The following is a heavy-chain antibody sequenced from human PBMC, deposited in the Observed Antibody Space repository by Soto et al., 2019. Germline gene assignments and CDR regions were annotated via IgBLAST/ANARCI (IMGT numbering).Heavy chain of an antibody. J-gene: IGHJ6*02. D-gene: IGHD3-3*01. V-gene: IGHV1-18*01. CDR1: GYTFTSYG. CDR2: ISAYNGNT. Sequence: ASVKVSCKASGYTFTSYGISWVRRAPGQGLEWMGWISAYNGNTNYAQKLQGRVTMTTDTSTSTAYMELMSLRSDDTAVYYCARDRFLDYDFWSGREYYYYGMDVWGQGTTVTVSS. CDR3: ARDRFLDYDFWSGREYYYYGMDV.